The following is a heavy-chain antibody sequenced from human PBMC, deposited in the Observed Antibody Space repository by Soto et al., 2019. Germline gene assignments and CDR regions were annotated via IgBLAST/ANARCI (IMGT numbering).Heavy chain of an antibody. D-gene: IGHD3-22*01. V-gene: IGHV1-8*01. CDR1: GYIFTNND. CDR2: MNPRNGDT. J-gene: IGHJ4*02. Sequence: ASVKVSCKASGYIFTNNDVSWVRQAPGQGLEWMGWMNPRNGDTGYAQKFQGRVTMIRNKSITTAYMALSSLRADDTAVYYCARIKTSYDTRGGIAYWGQGALVTVSS. CDR3: ARIKTSYDTRGGIAY.